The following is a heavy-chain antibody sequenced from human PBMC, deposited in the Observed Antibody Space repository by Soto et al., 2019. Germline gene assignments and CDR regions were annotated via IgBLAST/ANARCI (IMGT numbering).Heavy chain of an antibody. Sequence: EVQLLDSGGGLVQPGGSLRLSCTVSGFTFRNYGMSWVRQAPGKGLEWVSATSGSGDTTYYADSVKGRFSISRDNSKNTLYVQMNSLRADDTAVYYCAKDLGYDGSGIEIWGQGTLVTVSP. CDR3: AKDLGYDGSGIEI. CDR1: GFTFRNYG. V-gene: IGHV3-23*01. J-gene: IGHJ4*02. D-gene: IGHD3-10*01. CDR2: TSGSGDTT.